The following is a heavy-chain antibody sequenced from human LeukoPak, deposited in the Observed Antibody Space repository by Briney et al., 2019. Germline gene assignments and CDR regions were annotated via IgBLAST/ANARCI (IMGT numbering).Heavy chain of an antibody. CDR2: VTNSGASE. Sequence: PGGSLRLSCAASGFTFSPNVMAWVRQAPGKGLEWVSGVTNSGASEYYADSVRGRFTVSRDDAKNTLFLQINHLRVDDTAVYYCARAGWRDGVCSLRDAFDIWGQGTMGAVSS. V-gene: IGHV3-23*01. CDR3: ARAGWRDGVCSLRDAFDI. J-gene: IGHJ3*02. CDR1: GFTFSPNV. D-gene: IGHD2-8*01.